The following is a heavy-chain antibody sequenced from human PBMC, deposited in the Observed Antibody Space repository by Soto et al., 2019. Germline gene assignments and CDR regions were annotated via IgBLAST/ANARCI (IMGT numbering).Heavy chain of an antibody. CDR2: IYYSGTA. J-gene: IGHJ4*02. V-gene: IGHV4-30-4*01. D-gene: IGHD2-15*01. CDR3: ARYCSGGSCYAAGDY. CDR1: GGSISNADYY. Sequence: QVQLQESGPGLVKPSQTLSLTCTVSGGSISNADYYWSWIRQPPGKGPEWIGNIYYSGTAYYNPSLKRRVTMSVDPSKYQFSLKLSSVTAADTAVYYCARYCSGGSCYAAGDYWGQGTLVTVSS.